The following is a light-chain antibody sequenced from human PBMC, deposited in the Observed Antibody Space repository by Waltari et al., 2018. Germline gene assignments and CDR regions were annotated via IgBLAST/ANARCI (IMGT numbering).Light chain of an antibody. CDR3: QQYTDSLS. CDR1: KSVSGRY. CDR2: AAS. J-gene: IGKJ4*01. V-gene: IGKV3-20*01. Sequence: SLSPGERVTLSCRGSKSVSGRYLAWYQQKPGQAPRLLIYAASNRAPGIPDRFSGSGSRTDFTLTISSLEAEDSAVYYCQQYTDSLSFGGGTKVEIK.